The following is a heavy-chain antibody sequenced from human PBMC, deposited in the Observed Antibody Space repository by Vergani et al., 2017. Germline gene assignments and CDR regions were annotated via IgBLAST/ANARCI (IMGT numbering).Heavy chain of an antibody. V-gene: IGHV4-59*08. J-gene: IGHJ4*02. Sequence: QVQLQESGPGLVKPSETLSLTCTVSGGSISSYYWSWIRQPPGKGLEWIGYIYYSGSTNYNPSLKSRVTISVDTSKNQFSLKLRSLTAADTDVYYCARGGGSPYSSGWGIDYWGQGTLVTVSS. D-gene: IGHD6-19*01. CDR2: IYYSGST. CDR3: ARGGGSPYSSGWGIDY. CDR1: GGSISSYY.